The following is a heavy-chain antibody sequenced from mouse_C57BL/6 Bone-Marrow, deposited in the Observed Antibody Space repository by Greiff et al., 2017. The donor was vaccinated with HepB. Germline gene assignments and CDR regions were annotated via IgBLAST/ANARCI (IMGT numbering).Heavy chain of an antibody. Sequence: VQLQQSGTVLARPGASVKMSCKTSGYTFTSYWMHWVKQRPGQGLEWIGAIYPGNSDTSYNQKFKGKAKLTAVTSSSTAYMELSSLTNEAAAVYYCTISTRVVPDYWGQGTTLTVSS. CDR2: IYPGNSDT. CDR3: TISTRVVPDY. CDR1: GYTFTSYW. V-gene: IGHV1-5*01. D-gene: IGHD1-1*01. J-gene: IGHJ2*01.